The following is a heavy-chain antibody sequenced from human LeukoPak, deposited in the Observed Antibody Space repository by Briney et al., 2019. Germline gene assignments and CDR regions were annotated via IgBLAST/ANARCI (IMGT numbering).Heavy chain of an antibody. V-gene: IGHV3-23*01. Sequence: GGSLRLSCAASGFASGFTFSSYAMSWVRQAPGKGLDWVASINGRAATTYYADSVEGRFTISRDNSKNTLYLQMNSLGADDTAVYYCAKAPATGEGYYFYYMDVWGKGTTVTVSS. CDR1: GFTFSSYA. CDR3: AKAPATGEGYYFYYMDV. CDR2: INGRAATT. J-gene: IGHJ6*03. D-gene: IGHD7-27*01.